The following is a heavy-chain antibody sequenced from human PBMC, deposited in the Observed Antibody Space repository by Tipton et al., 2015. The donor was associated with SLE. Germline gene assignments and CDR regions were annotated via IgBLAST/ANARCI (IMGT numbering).Heavy chain of an antibody. J-gene: IGHJ4*02. V-gene: IGHV4-38-2*01. D-gene: IGHD1-26*01. CDR2: INSSGST. Sequence: TLSLTCAVSGYSISSGYYWGWIRQPPGKGLEWIGRINSSGSTNYNSSLKSRVTMSVDTSKRQFSLNLSSVTAADTAVYYCARGRTSLLWGQGTLVTVSS. CDR1: GYSISSGYY. CDR3: ARGRTSLL.